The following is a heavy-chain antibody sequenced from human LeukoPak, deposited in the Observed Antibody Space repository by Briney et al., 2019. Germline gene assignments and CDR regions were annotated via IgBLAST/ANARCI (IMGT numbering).Heavy chain of an antibody. J-gene: IGHJ4*02. Sequence: RGESLKISCKGSGYSFTSYWIGWVRQMPGKGLEWMGIIYPGDSDTRYSPSFQGQVTISADKSISTAYLQWGSLKASDTAMYYCARRVNFDSSSWSSTLYYFDYWGQGTLVTVSS. CDR1: GYSFTSYW. V-gene: IGHV5-51*01. CDR3: ARRVNFDSSSWSSTLYYFDY. CDR2: IYPGDSDT. D-gene: IGHD6-13*01.